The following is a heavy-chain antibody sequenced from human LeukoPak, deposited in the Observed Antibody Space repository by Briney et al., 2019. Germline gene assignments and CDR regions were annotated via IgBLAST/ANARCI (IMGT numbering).Heavy chain of an antibody. Sequence: PSETLSLTCTVSGGSISSSSYYWGWIRQPPGKGLEWIGSIYYSGSTYYNPSLKSRVTISVDTSKNQFSLKLSSVTAADTAVYYCARRVGYCSSTSCYQDYWGQGTLVTVSS. CDR3: ARRVGYCSSTSCYQDY. CDR1: GGSISSSSYY. V-gene: IGHV4-39*01. CDR2: IYYSGST. D-gene: IGHD2-2*01. J-gene: IGHJ4*02.